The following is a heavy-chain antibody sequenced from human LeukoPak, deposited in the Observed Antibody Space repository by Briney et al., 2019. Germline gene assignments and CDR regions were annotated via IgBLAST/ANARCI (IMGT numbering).Heavy chain of an antibody. CDR3: ARVPTVTFFDY. CDR1: GGSISSSSYY. D-gene: IGHD4-17*01. Sequence: MPSETLSLTCTVSGGSISSSSYYWGWIRQPPGKGLEWIGSIYYSRSTYYNPSLKSRVTISVDTSKNQFSLKLSSVTAADTAVYYCARVPTVTFFDYWGQGTLVTVSS. CDR2: IYYSRST. J-gene: IGHJ4*02. V-gene: IGHV4-39*01.